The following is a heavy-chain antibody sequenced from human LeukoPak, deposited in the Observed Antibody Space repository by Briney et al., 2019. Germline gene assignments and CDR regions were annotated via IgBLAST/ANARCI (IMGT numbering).Heavy chain of an antibody. CDR3: ARGPPLPLRYFDWLSSHDAFDI. J-gene: IGHJ3*02. Sequence: PSETLSLTCAVYGGSFSGYYWSWIRQPPGKGLEWIGEINHSGSTNYNPSLKSRVTISVDTSKNQFSLKLSSVTAADTAVYYCARGPPLPLRYFDWLSSHDAFDIWGQGTMVTVSS. V-gene: IGHV4-34*01. D-gene: IGHD3-9*01. CDR2: INHSGST. CDR1: GGSFSGYY.